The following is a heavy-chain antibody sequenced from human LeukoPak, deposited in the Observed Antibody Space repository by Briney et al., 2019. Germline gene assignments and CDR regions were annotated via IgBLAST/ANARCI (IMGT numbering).Heavy chain of an antibody. D-gene: IGHD3-10*01. CDR1: GGSISSGGYY. CDR3: ARANRPGMVRGVITTFDY. J-gene: IGHJ4*02. Sequence: PSQTLSLTCTVSGGSISSGGYYWSWIRQPPGKGLEWIGYIYHSGSTYYNPSLKSRVTISVDRSKNQFSLKLSSVTAADTAVYYCARANRPGMVRGVITTFDYWGQGTLVTVSS. V-gene: IGHV4-30-2*01. CDR2: IYHSGST.